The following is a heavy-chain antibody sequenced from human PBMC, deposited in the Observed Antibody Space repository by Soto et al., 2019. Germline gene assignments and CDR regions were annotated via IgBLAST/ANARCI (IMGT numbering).Heavy chain of an antibody. CDR2: IYPTGKT. V-gene: IGHV4-30-2*01. Sequence: SETLSLTCTVSNGSISSGGYSWSWIRQTPGRGLEWIGYIYPTGKTYYNPSLKNRATLSIDTSQNQFSLQLTSVTAADTAVYYCARAPPGPAPRWGVWGHGTTVTVSS. CDR1: NGSISSGGYS. CDR3: ARAPPGPAPRWGV. D-gene: IGHD3-16*01. J-gene: IGHJ6*02.